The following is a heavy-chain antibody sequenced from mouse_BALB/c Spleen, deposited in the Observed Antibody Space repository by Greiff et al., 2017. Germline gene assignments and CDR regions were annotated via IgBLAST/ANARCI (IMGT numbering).Heavy chain of an antibody. J-gene: IGHJ1*01. CDR2: INPSTGGT. Sequence: EVQLQQSGPELVKTGASVKISCKASGYPFTDYYMPWVKQSPEKSFEWIGEINPSTGGTSYNQKFKGKATLTVDKSSSTAYMQLKSLTSEDSAVYYCAVGYWYFDVWGAGTTVTVSS. CDR1: GYPFTDYY. CDR3: AVGYWYFDV. V-gene: IGHV1-42*01.